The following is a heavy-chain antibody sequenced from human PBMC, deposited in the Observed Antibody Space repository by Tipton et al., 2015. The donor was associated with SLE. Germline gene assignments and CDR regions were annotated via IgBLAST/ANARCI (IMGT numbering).Heavy chain of an antibody. J-gene: IGHJ6*03. D-gene: IGHD1-26*01. CDR3: AKAGGDYYYMDV. V-gene: IGHV3-30*04. Sequence: SLRLSCAASGFTFSSYAMHWVCQAPGKGVEWVALISYDGGKTYYTDSVKGRFTISRDNSKNTLYLQMNSLRGEDTAVYYCAKAGGDYYYMDVWGKGTTVTVSS. CDR2: ISYDGGKT. CDR1: GFTFSSYA.